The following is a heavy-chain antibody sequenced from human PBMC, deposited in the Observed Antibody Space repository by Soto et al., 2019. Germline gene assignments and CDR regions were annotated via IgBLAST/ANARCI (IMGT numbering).Heavy chain of an antibody. D-gene: IGHD6-13*01. V-gene: IGHV5-51*01. CDR1: GYTFSNFW. CDR3: ARSPRSSPYFDY. Sequence: GESLKISCQCSGYTFSNFWIDWVRQLPGKGLEYMGIIYPGHSETRYSPSFHGKVTISADRSIGTAYLQWSSLEASDSAFYFCARSPRSSPYFDYGSQGALVTVSS. CDR2: IYPGHSET. J-gene: IGHJ4*02.